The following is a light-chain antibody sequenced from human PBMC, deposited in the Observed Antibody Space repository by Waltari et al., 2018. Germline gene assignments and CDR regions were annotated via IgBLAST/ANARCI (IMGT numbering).Light chain of an antibody. CDR3: QQRRNWPLT. J-gene: IGKJ4*01. CDR2: DTS. V-gene: IGKV3-11*01. Sequence: DIVLTQSPAILSLSPGARASLSCRASQSVTNYLAWYPQKPAQAPRRLIYDTSNRATGIPARFSGSGFGTDFTLTISSLEPEDFAVYYCQQRRNWPLTFGGGTKVEIK. CDR1: QSVTNY.